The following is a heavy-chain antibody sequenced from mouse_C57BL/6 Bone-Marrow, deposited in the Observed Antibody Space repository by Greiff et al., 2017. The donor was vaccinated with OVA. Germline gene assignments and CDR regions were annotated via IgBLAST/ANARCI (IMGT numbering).Heavy chain of an antibody. CDR3: AGQLRLLYFDY. CDR2: INPNNGGT. V-gene: IGHV1-22*01. CDR1: GYTFTDYN. J-gene: IGHJ2*01. Sequence: EVQLQQSGPELVKPGASVKMSCKASGYTFTDYNMHWVKQSHGKSLEWIGYINPNNGGTSYNQKFKGKATLTVNKSSSTAYMELRSLTSEDSAVYYCAGQLRLLYFDYWGQGTTLTVSS. D-gene: IGHD3-2*02.